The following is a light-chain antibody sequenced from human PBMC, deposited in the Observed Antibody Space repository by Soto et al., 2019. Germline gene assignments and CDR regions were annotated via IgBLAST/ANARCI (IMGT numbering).Light chain of an antibody. CDR3: QQYAFWPLT. CDR1: QSFTTW. V-gene: IGKV1-5*03. CDR2: KAS. Sequence: DVQMTQSPSTLSASVGDRVTITCRASQSFTTWLAWYQQKPGKAPNLLIYKASTLQSGVPSRCSGSGSGTEFTLTISSLQPEDFATYYCQQYAFWPLTFGGGTKVEIK. J-gene: IGKJ4*01.